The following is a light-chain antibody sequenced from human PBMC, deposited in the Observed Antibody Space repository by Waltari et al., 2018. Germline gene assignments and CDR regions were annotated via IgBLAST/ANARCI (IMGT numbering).Light chain of an antibody. J-gene: IGKJ1*01. Sequence: EIVLTQSPGPLSLSLGERATVSCRASQSVSRALAWYQPKPGQAPRLLIYGASTRATGIPDRFSGSGSGTDFSLTISRLEPDDFAVYYCQHYLRLPVTFGQGTTVEI. CDR3: QHYLRLPVT. CDR1: QSVSRA. V-gene: IGKV3-20*01. CDR2: GAS.